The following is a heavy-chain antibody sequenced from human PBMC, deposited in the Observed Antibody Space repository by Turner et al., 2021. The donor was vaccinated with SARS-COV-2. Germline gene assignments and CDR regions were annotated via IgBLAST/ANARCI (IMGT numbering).Heavy chain of an antibody. CDR2: INHSGST. Sequence: QVQLQQWGAGLLKPSETLSLTCAVYGGSFSGYYWSWIRQPPGKGLEWIGEINHSGSTNYNPSLKSRVTISVDTSKIQFSLKLSSVTAADTALYYCARGIKGLLISGSYYYYGMDVWGQGTTVTVSS. CDR3: ARGIKGLLISGSYYYYGMDV. J-gene: IGHJ6*02. D-gene: IGHD1-26*01. V-gene: IGHV4-34*01. CDR1: GGSFSGYY.